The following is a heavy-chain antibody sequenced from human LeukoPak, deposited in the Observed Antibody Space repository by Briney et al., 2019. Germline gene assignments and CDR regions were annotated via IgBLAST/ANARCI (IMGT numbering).Heavy chain of an antibody. CDR2: ISWNSGDI. J-gene: IGHJ2*01. V-gene: IGHV3-9*01. D-gene: IGHD2-21*02. Sequence: GGSLRLSCAASGFSFGGYALHWVRQAPGKGLEWVASISWNSGDIVHADSVKGRFTISRDNAKNSLYLQMDSLRTEDTAFYCVKSGGYATAIRYFDLWGRGTLVTVSS. CDR1: GFSFGGYA. CDR3: VKSGGYATAIRYFDL.